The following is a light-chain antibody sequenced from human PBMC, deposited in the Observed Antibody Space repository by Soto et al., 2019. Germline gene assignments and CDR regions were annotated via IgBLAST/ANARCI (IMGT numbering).Light chain of an antibody. V-gene: IGKV1-39*01. CDR2: AAS. J-gene: IGKJ4*01. CDR1: QSISSY. CDR3: QQSYSTPPKT. Sequence: DIQMTQSPSSLSASVGDRVTITCRASQSISSYLNWYQQKPGKAPKLLIYAASSLQSGVQSRFSGSGSATDFTLTIISLQPQDFATYYCQQSYSTPPKTFGGGTKVEIK.